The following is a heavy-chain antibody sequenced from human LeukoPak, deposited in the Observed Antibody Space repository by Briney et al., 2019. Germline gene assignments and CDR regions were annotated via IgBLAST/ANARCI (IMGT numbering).Heavy chain of an antibody. Sequence: GRSLRLSCPASGFTFDDYAMHWVRQAPGKGLEWVSGISWNSGSIGYADSVKGRFTISRDNAKTSLYLQMNSLRAEDTALYYCATDLGPGSMATSPGFDYWGQGTLVTVSS. D-gene: IGHD5-24*01. CDR1: GFTFDDYA. CDR2: ISWNSGSI. V-gene: IGHV3-9*01. CDR3: ATDLGPGSMATSPGFDY. J-gene: IGHJ4*02.